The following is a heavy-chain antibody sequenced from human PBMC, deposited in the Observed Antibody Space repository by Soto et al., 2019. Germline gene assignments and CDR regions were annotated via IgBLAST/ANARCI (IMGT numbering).Heavy chain of an antibody. D-gene: IGHD6-19*01. CDR3: ARDMRDSSGIDY. J-gene: IGHJ4*02. Sequence: SETLSLTCTVSGGSVSSGSYYWSWIRQPPGKGLEWIGYIYYSGSTNYNTSLKSRVTISVDTSKNQFSLKLSSVTAADTAVYYCARDMRDSSGIDYWGQGTLVTVSS. CDR2: IYYSGST. CDR1: GGSVSSGSYY. V-gene: IGHV4-61*01.